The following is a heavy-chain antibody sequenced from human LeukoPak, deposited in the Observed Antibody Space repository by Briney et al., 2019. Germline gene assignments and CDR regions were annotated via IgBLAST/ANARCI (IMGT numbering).Heavy chain of an antibody. J-gene: IGHJ4*02. CDR2: INHSGST. D-gene: IGHD6-19*01. V-gene: IGHV4-34*01. Sequence: SETLSLTCAVYGGSFSGYYWSWICQPPGKGLEWIGEINHSGSTNYNPSLKSRVTISVDTSKNQFSLKLSSVTAADTAVYYCARGQVAAPPYWGQRTLVTVSS. CDR1: GGSFSGYY. CDR3: ARGQVAAPPY.